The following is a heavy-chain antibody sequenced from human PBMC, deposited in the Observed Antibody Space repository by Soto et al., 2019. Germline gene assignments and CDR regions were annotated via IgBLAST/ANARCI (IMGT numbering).Heavy chain of an antibody. D-gene: IGHD2-15*01. CDR2: ISGSGGST. CDR3: AKKVDRHYYYYYGMDV. V-gene: IGHV3-23*01. J-gene: IGHJ6*02. CDR1: GFTFSSYA. Sequence: PGGSLRLSCAASGFTFSSYAMGWVRQAPGKGLEWVSAISGSGGSTYYADSVKGRFTISRDNSKNTLYLQMNSLRAEDTAVYYCAKKVDRHYYYYYGMDVWGQGTTVTVS.